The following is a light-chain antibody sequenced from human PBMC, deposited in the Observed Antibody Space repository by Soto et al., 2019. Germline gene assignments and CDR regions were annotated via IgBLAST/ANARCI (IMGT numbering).Light chain of an antibody. CDR1: SSDVGGYNF. J-gene: IGLJ1*01. CDR2: DVT. V-gene: IGLV2-14*03. Sequence: QSALTQPASVSGSPGQSITISCTGASSDVGGYNFVSWYQQHPGKAPKLMIYDVTFRPSGVSIRFSGSKSGNTASLTISGLQVEDEADYYCSSYTSSNTLYVFGTGTKVTVL. CDR3: SSYTSSNTLYV.